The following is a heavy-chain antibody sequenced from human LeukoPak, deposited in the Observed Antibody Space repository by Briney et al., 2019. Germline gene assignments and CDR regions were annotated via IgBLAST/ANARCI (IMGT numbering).Heavy chain of an antibody. V-gene: IGHV4-39*01. CDR2: IYYSGGT. CDR1: GGSISSSSYY. CDR3: AGNYYRQNWFDP. D-gene: IGHD3-10*01. J-gene: IGHJ5*02. Sequence: SETLSLTCTVSGGSISSSSYYWGWIRQPPGKGLEWIGSIYYSGGTYYNPSLKSRVTMSVDTSKNQFSLKLNSVTAADTALYYCAGNYYRQNWFDPWGQGTLVTVSS.